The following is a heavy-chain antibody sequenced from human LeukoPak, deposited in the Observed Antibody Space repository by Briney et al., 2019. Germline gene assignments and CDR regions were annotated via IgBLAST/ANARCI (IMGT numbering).Heavy chain of an antibody. CDR3: AKSYVGYYDSSGYYYVY. CDR1: GFTFSSYA. CDR2: ISGSGGST. J-gene: IGHJ4*02. Sequence: PGGSLRLSCAASGFTFSSYAMSWVRQAPGKGLEWVSAISGSGGSTYYADSVKGRFTISRDNSKNTLYLQMNSLRAEDTAVYYCAKSYVGYYDSSGYYYVYWGQGTLVTVSS. D-gene: IGHD3-22*01. V-gene: IGHV3-23*01.